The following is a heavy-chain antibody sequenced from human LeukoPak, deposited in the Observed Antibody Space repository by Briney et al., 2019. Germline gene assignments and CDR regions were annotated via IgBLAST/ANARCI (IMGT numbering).Heavy chain of an antibody. Sequence: GGSLRLSCAASGFTFSDYYMSWIRQAPGKGLEWVSYISSSGSTIYYADSVKGRFTISRDNAKNSLYLQMNSLRAEDTAVYYCATAYYYDSSGYPDAFDIWGQGTMVTVSS. CDR2: ISSSGSTI. D-gene: IGHD3-22*01. CDR1: GFTFSDYY. V-gene: IGHV3-11*01. CDR3: ATAYYYDSSGYPDAFDI. J-gene: IGHJ3*02.